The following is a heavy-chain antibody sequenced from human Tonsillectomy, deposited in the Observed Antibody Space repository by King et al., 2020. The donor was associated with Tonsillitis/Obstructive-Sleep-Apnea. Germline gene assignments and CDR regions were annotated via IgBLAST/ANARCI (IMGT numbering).Heavy chain of an antibody. CDR1: GFTFSSYS. CDR3: ARVEYHWNDMHLFDY. CDR2: ISSSSSYI. D-gene: IGHD1-1*01. J-gene: IGHJ4*02. V-gene: IGHV3-21*01. Sequence: VQLVESGGGLVKPGGSLRLSSAASGFTFSSYSMNWVRQAPGKGLEWVSSISSSSSYIYYEDSVKGRFTISRDNAKNSLYLQMISLRAEDTAVYYCARVEYHWNDMHLFDYWGQGTLVTVSS.